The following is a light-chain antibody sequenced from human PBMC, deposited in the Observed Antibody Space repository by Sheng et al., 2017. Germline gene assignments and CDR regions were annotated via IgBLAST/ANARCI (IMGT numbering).Light chain of an antibody. CDR3: QEYDSAPWT. CDR1: QDISKF. Sequence: DIQMTQSPSSLSASVGDRVTITCRASQDISKFLAWYQQKPGKGPKLLIHAASTLQSGVPFRFSGSGSGTHFTLTISSLQPEDVASYYCQEYDSAPWTFGEGTKVEIK. V-gene: IGKV1-27*01. J-gene: IGKJ1*01. CDR2: AAS.